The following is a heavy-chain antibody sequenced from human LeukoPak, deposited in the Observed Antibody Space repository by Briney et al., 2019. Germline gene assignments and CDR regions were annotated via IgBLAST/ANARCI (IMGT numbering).Heavy chain of an antibody. CDR1: GFTFSTYS. CDR2: ISSSVSNTK. J-gene: IGHJ3*02. D-gene: IGHD4-11*01. CDR3: TRDWTTVTGSDAFDI. Sequence: PGGSLRLSCATSGFTFSTYSMNWVRQAPGQGLEWVSYISSSVSNTKYCADSVKGRFTISRDNAKSTLFLQMSGLRAEDTAVYYCTRDWTTVTGSDAFDIWGQGTMVTVST. V-gene: IGHV3-48*01.